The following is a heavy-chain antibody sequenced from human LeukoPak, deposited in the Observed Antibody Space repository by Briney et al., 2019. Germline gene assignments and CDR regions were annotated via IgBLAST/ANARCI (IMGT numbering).Heavy chain of an antibody. D-gene: IGHD3-16*02. CDR1: GGSFGLYH. Sequence: SETLSLTCTVSGGSFGLYHWTWIRQPPGKGLEWIGYIYYNGSTSYNLSLKSRVTISIDTSRNQFSLNLSSVTAADTAVYYCASFYQVYYFDYWGQGTLVTVSS. J-gene: IGHJ4*02. V-gene: IGHV4-59*01. CDR2: IYYNGST. CDR3: ASFYQVYYFDY.